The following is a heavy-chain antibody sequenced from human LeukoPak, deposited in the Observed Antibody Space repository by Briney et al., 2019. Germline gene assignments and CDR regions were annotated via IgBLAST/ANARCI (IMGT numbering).Heavy chain of an antibody. Sequence: SETLSLTCTVSGGSISGGFYYWSWIRQPAGKGLEWIGRIYTSGSTNYNPSLKSRVTISVDTSKNQFSLNLSSVTAADTAVYYCASTHTNGGAFDIWGQGTVVTVSS. V-gene: IGHV4-61*02. J-gene: IGHJ3*02. D-gene: IGHD2-8*01. CDR3: ASTHTNGGAFDI. CDR2: IYTSGST. CDR1: GGSISGGFYY.